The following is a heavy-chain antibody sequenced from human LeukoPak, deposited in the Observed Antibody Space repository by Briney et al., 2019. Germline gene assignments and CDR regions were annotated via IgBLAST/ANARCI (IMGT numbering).Heavy chain of an antibody. CDR1: GFTFKNYA. Sequence: GGSLRLSCAASGFTFKNYAMSWVRQAPGKGLEWVSAISGSGGSTYYANSVKGRFTISRDNAKNTVHLQMNSLRDDDTAVYYCARANPADFNLWGRGTLVTVSS. V-gene: IGHV3-23*01. D-gene: IGHD1-14*01. CDR2: ISGSGGST. J-gene: IGHJ2*01. CDR3: ARANPADFNL.